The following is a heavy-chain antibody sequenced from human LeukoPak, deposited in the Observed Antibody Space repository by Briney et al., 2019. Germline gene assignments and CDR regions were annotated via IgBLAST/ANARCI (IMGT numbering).Heavy chain of an antibody. V-gene: IGHV3-7*01. D-gene: IGHD3-10*01. CDR1: GFTFSNYW. CDR2: IKRDESEQ. J-gene: IGHJ4*02. Sequence: GGSLGLSCAASGFTFSNYWMSWVRQAPGKGLEWVADIKRDESEQHYVDSVKGRFTISRDNAKNSLYLQMNSLRAEDTAVYYCALNMVGGQIFDFWGQGTLVTVSS. CDR3: ALNMVGGQIFDF.